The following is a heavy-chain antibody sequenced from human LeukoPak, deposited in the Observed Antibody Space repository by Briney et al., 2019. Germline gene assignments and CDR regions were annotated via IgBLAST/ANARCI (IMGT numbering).Heavy chain of an antibody. Sequence: ASVKVSCKASGYTFTSYGISWVRQAPGQGLEWMGWISAYNGNTNYAQKLLGRVTMTTDTSTSTAYMELRSLRSDDTAVYYCASVARGYDSSGHLNNWGQGTLVTVSS. D-gene: IGHD3-22*01. CDR3: ASVARGYDSSGHLNN. CDR1: GYTFTSYG. V-gene: IGHV1-18*01. J-gene: IGHJ4*02. CDR2: ISAYNGNT.